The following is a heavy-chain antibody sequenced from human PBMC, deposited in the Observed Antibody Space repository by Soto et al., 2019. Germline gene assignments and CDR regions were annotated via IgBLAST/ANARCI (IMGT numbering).Heavy chain of an antibody. CDR3: ARVVTIFGVVDYYYYYGMDV. CDR2: IYYSGST. CDR1: VGSISSGDYY. Sequence: TLSLTCTVSVGSISSGDYYWSWIRQPPGKGLEWIGYIYYSGSTYYNPSLKSRVTISVDTSKNQFSLKLSSVTAADTAVYYYARVVTIFGVVDYYYYYGMDVWGQGTTVTVSS. D-gene: IGHD3-3*01. V-gene: IGHV4-30-4*01. J-gene: IGHJ6*02.